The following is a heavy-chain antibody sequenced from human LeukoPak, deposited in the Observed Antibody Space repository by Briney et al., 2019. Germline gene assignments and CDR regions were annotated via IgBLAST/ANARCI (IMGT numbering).Heavy chain of an antibody. V-gene: IGHV4-61*02. CDR2: IYTSGST. J-gene: IGHJ4*02. CDR1: GGSISSGSYY. CDR3: ARSTYYDFWSGYFDY. Sequence: SETLSLTCTVSGGSISSGSYYWSWIRQPAGKGLEWIVRIYTSGSTNYNPSLKSRFTISVDTSKNQFSLKLSSVTAADTAVHYCARSTYYDFWSGYFDYWGQGTLVTVSS. D-gene: IGHD3-3*01.